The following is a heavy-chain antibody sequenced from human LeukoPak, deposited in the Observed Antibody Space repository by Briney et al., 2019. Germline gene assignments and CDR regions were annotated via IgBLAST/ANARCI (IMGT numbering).Heavy chain of an antibody. Sequence: SQTLSLTCTVSGGSISSGSYYWSWIRQPAGKGLEWIGRIYTSGSTNYNPSLKSRVTISVDTSKNQFSLKLSSVTAADTAVYYCARAPLGSDAFDIWGQGTMVTVSS. CDR3: ARAPLGSDAFDI. D-gene: IGHD3-16*02. V-gene: IGHV4-61*02. CDR2: IYTSGST. J-gene: IGHJ3*02. CDR1: GGSISSGSYY.